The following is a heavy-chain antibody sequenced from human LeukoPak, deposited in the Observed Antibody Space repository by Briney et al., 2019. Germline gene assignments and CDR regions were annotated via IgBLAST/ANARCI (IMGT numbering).Heavy chain of an antibody. J-gene: IGHJ6*02. D-gene: IGHD6-13*01. CDR2: IRTSGGST. CDR3: AREWASVGIAAAALYYYGMDV. Sequence: GGSLRLSCAASGFTFSSFAMSWVRQAPGKGLEWVSTIRTSGGSTLYADSVQGRFTISRDNSKNTLYLQMNSLRAEDTAVYYCAREWASVGIAAAALYYYGMDVWGQGTTVTVSS. CDR1: GFTFSSFA. V-gene: IGHV3-23*01.